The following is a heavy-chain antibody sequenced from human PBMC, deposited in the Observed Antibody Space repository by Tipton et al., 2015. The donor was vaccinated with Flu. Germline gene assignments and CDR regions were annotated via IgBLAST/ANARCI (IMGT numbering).Heavy chain of an antibody. J-gene: IGHJ4*02. CDR3: AKDARGGGYNFDYFDK. D-gene: IGHD5-24*01. Sequence: VQLVQSGGGLVQPGGSLRLSCAASGFSFSNYVMSWVRQAPGKGLEWVSGISGSGGSTYYGDFVKGRFTISRDNSKNTVYLQVDSLRAEDTAVYYCAKDARGGGYNFDYFDKWGQGTLVTVSS. CDR1: GFSFSNYV. V-gene: IGHV3-23*04. CDR2: ISGSGGST.